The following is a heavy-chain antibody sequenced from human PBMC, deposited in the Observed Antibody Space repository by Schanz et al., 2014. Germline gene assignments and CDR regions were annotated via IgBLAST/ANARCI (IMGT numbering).Heavy chain of an antibody. CDR2: INPSGGST. CDR1: GYTFTSYY. D-gene: IGHD6-13*01. CDR3: ARDGEAAAGCDS. V-gene: IGHV1-46*03. Sequence: QVQLVQSGAEVKKPGASVKVSCKASGYTFTSYYMHWVRQAPGQGLEWMGIINPSGGSTSYAQKCQGIVAMARDSSTNTVYMELSSLRSEDTAVYYCARDGEAAAGCDSWGQGTLVTVSS. J-gene: IGHJ4*02.